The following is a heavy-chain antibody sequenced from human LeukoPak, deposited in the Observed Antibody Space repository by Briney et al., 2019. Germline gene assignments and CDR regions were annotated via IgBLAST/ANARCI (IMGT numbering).Heavy chain of an antibody. V-gene: IGHV4-59*08. D-gene: IGHD6-13*01. CDR3: AKHDGSSWAY. CDR2: IYSSGIT. J-gene: IGHJ4*02. CDR1: GGSISGYY. Sequence: SETLSLTCTVSGGSISGYYWSWIRQPPGKGLEWIGYIYSSGITDYNPSLKSRVTISEDTSKNQFSLRLGSVTAADTALYYCAKHDGSSWAYWGQGTLVTVSP.